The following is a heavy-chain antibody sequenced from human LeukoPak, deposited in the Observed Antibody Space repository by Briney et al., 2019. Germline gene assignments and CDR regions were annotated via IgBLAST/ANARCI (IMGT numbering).Heavy chain of an antibody. CDR1: GFTFSNYG. CDR2: ISYDESNK. J-gene: IGHJ4*02. Sequence: GRSLRLSCAASGFTFSNYGMHWVPQAPGKGLEWVAVISYDESNKYYADSVKGRFTISRDNTKNTLYLQMNSLRAEDTPVYYCAKRYSSGWYYFDYWGQGTLVTVSS. D-gene: IGHD6-19*01. CDR3: AKRYSSGWYYFDY. V-gene: IGHV3-30*18.